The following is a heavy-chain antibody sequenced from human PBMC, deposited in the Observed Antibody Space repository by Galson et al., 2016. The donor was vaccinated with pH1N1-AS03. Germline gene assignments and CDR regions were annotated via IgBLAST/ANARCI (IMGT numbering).Heavy chain of an antibody. CDR3: ARERWTTDWYSDL. J-gene: IGHJ2*01. V-gene: IGHV1-3*04. CDR1: GYTFTTYA. Sequence: SVKVSCKASGYTFTTYAIHWVRQAPGQRLEWMGWMNTAMGNTKYSQNFQGRVTITRDTSANTADMELRGLRSEGTAVYLCARERWTTDWYSDLWGRCTLVTVSS. CDR2: MNTAMGNT. D-gene: IGHD3/OR15-3a*01.